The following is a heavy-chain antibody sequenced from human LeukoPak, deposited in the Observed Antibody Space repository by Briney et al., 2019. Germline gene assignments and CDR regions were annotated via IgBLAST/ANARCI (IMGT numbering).Heavy chain of an antibody. CDR3: ARVLQGVPEEIYWYFDL. Sequence: SETLSLTCTVSGGSISTYYWSWIRQPPGKGLEWIGYIYYSGSTNYNPSLKSRVTISVDTSKNQFSLKLSSVTAADTAVYYCARVLQGVPEEIYWYFDLWGRGTLVTVSS. CDR2: IYYSGST. V-gene: IGHV4-59*01. D-gene: IGHD1-1*01. CDR1: GGSISTYY. J-gene: IGHJ2*01.